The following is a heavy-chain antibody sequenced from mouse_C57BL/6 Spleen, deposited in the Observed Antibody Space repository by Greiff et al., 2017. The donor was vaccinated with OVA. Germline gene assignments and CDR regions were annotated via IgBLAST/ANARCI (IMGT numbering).Heavy chain of an antibody. CDR2: IRNKANGYTT. J-gene: IGHJ4*01. CDR1: GFTFTDYY. D-gene: IGHD3-3*01. CDR3: ARYPGTRAMDY. Sequence: EVKLMESGGGLVQPGGSLSLSCAASGFTFTDYYMSWVRQPPGKALEWLGFIRNKANGYTTEYSASVKGRFTISRDNSQSILYLQMNALRAEDSATYYCARYPGTRAMDYWGQGTSVTVSS. V-gene: IGHV7-3*01.